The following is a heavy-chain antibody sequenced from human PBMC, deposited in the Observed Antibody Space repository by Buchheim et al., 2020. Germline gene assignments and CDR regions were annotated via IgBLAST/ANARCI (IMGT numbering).Heavy chain of an antibody. CDR3: ARESREGDYQDEMYYYYGMDV. J-gene: IGHJ6*02. CDR1: GFTVSSNY. D-gene: IGHD4-17*01. V-gene: IGHV3-66*01. Sequence: EVQLVESGGGLVQPGGSLRLSCAASGFTVSSNYMSWVRQAPGKGLEWVSVIYSGGSTYYADSVKGRFTISRDNSKNTLYLQMNSLRAEDTAVYYCARESREGDYQDEMYYYYGMDVWGQGTT. CDR2: IYSGGST.